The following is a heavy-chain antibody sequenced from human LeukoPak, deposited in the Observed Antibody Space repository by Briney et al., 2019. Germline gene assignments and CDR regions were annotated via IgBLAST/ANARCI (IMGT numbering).Heavy chain of an antibody. CDR2: IFYSGTT. J-gene: IGHJ5*02. CDR1: GGSISSYY. CDR3: ARGYSSSWSNWFDP. V-gene: IGHV4-59*08. D-gene: IGHD6-13*01. Sequence: PSETLSLTCTVSGGSISSYYWSWIRQPPGKGLEWIGFIFYSGTTNYNPSLKSRVTISVDTSKNQFSLKLSSVTAADTAVYYCARGYSSSWSNWFDPWGQGTLVTVSS.